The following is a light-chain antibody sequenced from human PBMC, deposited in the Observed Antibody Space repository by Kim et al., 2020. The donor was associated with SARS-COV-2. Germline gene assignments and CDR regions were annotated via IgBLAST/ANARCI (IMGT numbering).Light chain of an antibody. Sequence: SASGGDRVTITCRASQGISNHLAWFQQKPGKGPKSLMFGASALQSWVPSRFSGRGSGTDFSLTISSLQPEDFATYYCQQYHIFPYTFGQGTKLEI. V-gene: IGKV1-16*01. J-gene: IGKJ2*01. CDR2: GAS. CDR3: QQYHIFPYT. CDR1: QGISNH.